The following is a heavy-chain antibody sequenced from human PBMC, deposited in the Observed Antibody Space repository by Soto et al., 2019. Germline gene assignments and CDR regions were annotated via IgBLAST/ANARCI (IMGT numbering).Heavy chain of an antibody. D-gene: IGHD2-15*01. CDR1: GGSISSGGYY. Sequence: TLSVTCTVSGGSISSGGYYWSWIRQHPGKGLEWIGYIYYSGSTYYNPSLKSRVTISVDTSKNQFSLKLSSVTAADTAVYYCARLPSYCSGGSCYLAYNWFDPWGQGTMVTVSS. CDR2: IYYSGST. J-gene: IGHJ5*02. V-gene: IGHV4-31*03. CDR3: ARLPSYCSGGSCYLAYNWFDP.